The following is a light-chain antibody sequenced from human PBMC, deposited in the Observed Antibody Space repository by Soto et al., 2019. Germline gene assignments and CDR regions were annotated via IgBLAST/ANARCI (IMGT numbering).Light chain of an antibody. CDR2: DAS. CDR1: QNVFSY. CDR3: QQSSTWPPA. J-gene: IGKJ2*01. V-gene: IGKV3-11*01. Sequence: DTVLTQSPATLSLSPGERATLSCRASQNVFSYLGWYQHKPGQAPRLLIYDASNRATGIPARFSGSGSGTDFTLTISSLEPEDSAVYYCQQSSTWPPAFGQGTKLEIK.